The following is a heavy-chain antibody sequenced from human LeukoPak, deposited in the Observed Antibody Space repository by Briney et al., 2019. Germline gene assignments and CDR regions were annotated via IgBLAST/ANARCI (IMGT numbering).Heavy chain of an antibody. CDR2: IKSNIDGGAI. D-gene: IGHD6-19*01. CDR3: TTGGNVLVAGTRAFDI. J-gene: IGHJ3*02. CDR1: GFTFDNDW. Sequence: GGSLRLSCAASGFTFDNDWMNWVRQAPGKGLEWVARIKSNIDGGAIDYAAPVKGRFTISRDDSRNTLYLEMNSLKTKDTAVYYCTTGGNVLVAGTRAFDIWGQGTMVTVSS. V-gene: IGHV3-15*07.